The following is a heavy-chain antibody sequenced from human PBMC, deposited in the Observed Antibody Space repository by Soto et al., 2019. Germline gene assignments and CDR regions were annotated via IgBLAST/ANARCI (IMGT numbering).Heavy chain of an antibody. Sequence: GSLRLSCAASGFTFSSYSMNWVRQAPGKGLEWVSSISSSSSYIYYADSVKGRFTISRDNAKNSLYLQMNSLRAEDTAVYYCAGGIVHYDFWSGLGWFDPWGQGTLVTVSS. CDR2: ISSSSSYI. CDR3: AGGIVHYDFWSGLGWFDP. J-gene: IGHJ5*02. D-gene: IGHD3-3*01. V-gene: IGHV3-21*01. CDR1: GFTFSSYS.